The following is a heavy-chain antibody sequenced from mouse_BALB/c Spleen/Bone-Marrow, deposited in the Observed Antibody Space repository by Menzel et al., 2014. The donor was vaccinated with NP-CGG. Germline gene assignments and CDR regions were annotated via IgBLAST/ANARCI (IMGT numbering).Heavy chain of an antibody. J-gene: IGHJ2*01. CDR1: GYTFTSYY. CDR2: IYPGNVNT. CDR3: ARNYGFDY. V-gene: IGHV1S56*01. Sequence: QVQLQQSGPELVKPGASVRISCKASGYTFTSYYIHWVKQRPGQGLERIGWIYPGNVNTKYNEKFKGKATLTADKSSSTAYMQLSSLTSEDSAVYFCARNYGFDYWGQGTTLTVSS. D-gene: IGHD1-1*01.